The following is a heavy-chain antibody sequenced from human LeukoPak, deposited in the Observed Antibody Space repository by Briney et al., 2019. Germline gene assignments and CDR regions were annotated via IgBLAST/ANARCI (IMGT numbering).Heavy chain of an antibody. CDR3: VRYCNGGSCYRAAFDV. CDR1: GFTFSSHN. CDR2: IWYDGGKK. J-gene: IGHJ3*01. D-gene: IGHD2-15*01. Sequence: GGSLRLSCAASGFTFSSHNMNWVRQAPGKGLEWVALIWYDGGKKYYTDSVRGRFTISRDNSKNTLYLQMDSLRAEDTAVYYCVRYCNGGSCYRAAFDVWGPGTMVTVSS. V-gene: IGHV3-33*08.